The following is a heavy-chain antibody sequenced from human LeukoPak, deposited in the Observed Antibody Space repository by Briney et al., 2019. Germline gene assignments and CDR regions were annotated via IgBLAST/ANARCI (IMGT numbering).Heavy chain of an antibody. V-gene: IGHV4-59*01. CDR3: ARENSGSYFDIVDAFDI. CDR1: GGSISSYY. CDR2: IYYSGST. Sequence: SETLSLTCTVSGGSISSYYWSWIRQPPGKGLEWIGYIYYSGSTNYNPSLKSRVTISVDTSKNQFSLKLSSVTAADTAVYYCARENSGSYFDIVDAFDIWGQGTMVTVSS. D-gene: IGHD1-26*01. J-gene: IGHJ3*02.